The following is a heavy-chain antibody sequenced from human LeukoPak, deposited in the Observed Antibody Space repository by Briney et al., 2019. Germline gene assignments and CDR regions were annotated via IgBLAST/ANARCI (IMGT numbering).Heavy chain of an antibody. CDR1: GLTFRSYG. CDR3: ARSLEVAAAGTWWFDP. CDR2: IKQDGSEK. Sequence: PGGSLRLSCAASGLTFRSYGMSWVRQAPRKGLEGVASIKQDGSEKYSVDSVKGRFTISRDNAKNSLYLQMNSLRAEDTAVYYCARSLEVAAAGTWWFDPWGQGTLVTVSS. D-gene: IGHD6-13*01. V-gene: IGHV3-7*01. J-gene: IGHJ5*02.